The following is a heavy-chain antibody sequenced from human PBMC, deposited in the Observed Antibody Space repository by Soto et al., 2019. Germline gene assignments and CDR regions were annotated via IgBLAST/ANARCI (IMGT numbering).Heavy chain of an antibody. CDR3: AGDETLRRHGFAFDI. D-gene: IGHD4-17*01. Sequence: ASVKVSCKASGYTFTSYGISWVRQAPGQGLEWMGWISAYNGSTNYAQKLQGRVTMTTDTSTSTAYMELRSLRSDDTAVYYCAGDETLRRHGFAFDIWGQGTMVTVSS. J-gene: IGHJ3*02. CDR1: GYTFTSYG. CDR2: ISAYNGST. V-gene: IGHV1-18*01.